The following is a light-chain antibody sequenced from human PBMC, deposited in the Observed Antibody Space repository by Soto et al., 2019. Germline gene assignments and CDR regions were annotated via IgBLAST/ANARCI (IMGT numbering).Light chain of an antibody. V-gene: IGKV3-20*01. J-gene: IGKJ4*01. Sequence: EIVLTQSPGTLSSSPGERATLSCRASQSVSSSYLAWYQQKPGQAPRLLIYGASSGATGIPDRFSGSGSGTDFTLTISRLEPEDFAVYYCQQYGSSPLTFGGGTKVEIK. CDR1: QSVSSSY. CDR3: QQYGSSPLT. CDR2: GAS.